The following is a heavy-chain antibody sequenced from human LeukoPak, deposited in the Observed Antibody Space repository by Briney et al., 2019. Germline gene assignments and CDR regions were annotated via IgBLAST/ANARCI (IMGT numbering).Heavy chain of an antibody. J-gene: IGHJ4*01. CDR2: IYYSGST. Sequence: SETLSLTCTVSGGSITSSSYYWCWIRPPPGKGLEWIGSIYYSGSTYYNPSLKSRATVSVDTSMNQLSLKMTAVTGADKHLNHYARQFGNWDPVYSGRGALVNVSP. CDR1: GGSITSSSYY. D-gene: IGHD7-27*01. V-gene: IGHV4-39*01. CDR3: ARQFGNWDPVY.